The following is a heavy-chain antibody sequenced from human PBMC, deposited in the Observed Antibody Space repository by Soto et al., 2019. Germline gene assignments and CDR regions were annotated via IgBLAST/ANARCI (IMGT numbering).Heavy chain of an antibody. D-gene: IGHD6-19*01. CDR1: GFTFSSYS. J-gene: IGHJ6*02. CDR2: ISSSSSTI. V-gene: IGHV3-48*01. CDR3: ARDSSGWYLSSYYYYGMDV. Sequence: PGGSLRLSCAASGFTFSSYSMNWVRQAPGKGLEWVSYISSSSSTIYYADSVKGRFTISRDNAKNSLYLQMNSLRAEDTGVYYCARDSSGWYLSSYYYYGMDVWGQGTTVTVSS.